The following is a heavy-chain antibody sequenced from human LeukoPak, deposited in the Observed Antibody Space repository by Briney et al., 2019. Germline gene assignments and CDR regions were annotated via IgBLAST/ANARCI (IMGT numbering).Heavy chain of an antibody. CDR3: ARADRLHGGPYLIGP. CDR2: INPNSGRT. D-gene: IGHD2-21*01. Sequence: ASVTVSCTTSGYTFTDYYLHWGRRAPGQGLEWMGWINPNSGRTSSAQTFQGRVTMTRDTSIATVYMEVSWLTSDDTAIYYCARADRLHGGPYLIGPWGQGTLVTVSS. J-gene: IGHJ5*02. CDR1: GYTFTDYY. V-gene: IGHV1-2*02.